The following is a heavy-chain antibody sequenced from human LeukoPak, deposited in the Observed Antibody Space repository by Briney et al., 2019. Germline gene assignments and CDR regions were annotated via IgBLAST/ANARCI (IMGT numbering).Heavy chain of an antibody. V-gene: IGHV3-21*01. D-gene: IGHD6-13*01. J-gene: IGHJ4*02. CDR1: GFTFSSYS. Sequence: GGSLRLSCAASGFTFSSYSMNWVRQAPGKGLEWVSSISSSSSYIYYADSVKGRFTISRDDSKNTLYLQMNSLRAEDTAVYYCARATGIAIYYFDYWGQGTLVTVSS. CDR2: ISSSSSYI. CDR3: ARATGIAIYYFDY.